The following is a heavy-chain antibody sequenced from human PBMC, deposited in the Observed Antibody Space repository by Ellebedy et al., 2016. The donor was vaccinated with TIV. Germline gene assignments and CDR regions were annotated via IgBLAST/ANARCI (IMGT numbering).Heavy chain of an antibody. D-gene: IGHD2-15*01. V-gene: IGHV3-7*01. CDR3: GRVGRGGNHYFEY. Sequence: PGGSLRLSCVASGFTFSTYWMNWVRQAPGKGLEWVANINQHGSDINYVDSVRGRYSISRDNAKNSMCVQMNSLRPEDTAVYYCGRVGRGGNHYFEYWGQGTLVTVSS. CDR2: INQHGSDI. J-gene: IGHJ4*02. CDR1: GFTFSTYW.